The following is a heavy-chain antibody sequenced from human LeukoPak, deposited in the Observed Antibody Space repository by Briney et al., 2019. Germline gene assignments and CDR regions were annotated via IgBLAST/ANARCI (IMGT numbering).Heavy chain of an antibody. V-gene: IGHV1-69*13. CDR3: ARSVEYYYDSSGYYSVNWFDP. CDR1: GGTFSSYA. CDR2: IIPIFGTA. D-gene: IGHD3-22*01. J-gene: IGHJ5*02. Sequence: ASVTVSCKASGGTFSSYAISWVRQAPGQGLEWMGGIIPIFGTANYAQKFQGRVTITADESTSTAYMELSSLRSEDTAVYYCARSVEYYYDSSGYYSVNWFDPWGQGTLVTVSS.